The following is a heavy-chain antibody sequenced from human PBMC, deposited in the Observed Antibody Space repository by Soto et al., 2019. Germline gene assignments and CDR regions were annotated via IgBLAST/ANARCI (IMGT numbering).Heavy chain of an antibody. CDR1: GDSCSSYW. J-gene: IGHJ6*01. CDR2: IKQDGSEK. Sequence: GRTLRLSCAASGDSCSSYWMRCVRQAPGKGLEWVANIKQDGSEKYYVDSVKGRFTISRDNAKNSLYLQMNSLRAEDTAVYYCAKETNVDKYIVIFYYCY. CDR3: AKETNVDKYIVIFYYCY. V-gene: IGHV3-7*01. D-gene: IGHD3-16*02.